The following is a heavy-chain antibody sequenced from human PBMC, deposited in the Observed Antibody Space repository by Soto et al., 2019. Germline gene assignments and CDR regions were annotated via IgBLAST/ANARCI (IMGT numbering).Heavy chain of an antibody. J-gene: IGHJ4*02. CDR2: IYWNDDK. CDR3: AHRRLYCSGGSCYLTAFDY. CDR1: GFSLSTSGVG. Sequence: QITLKESGPTLVKPTQTLTLTCTFSGFSLSTSGVGVGWIRQPPGKALEWLALIYWNDDKRYSPSLKSRLTITKDTSKNQVVLTMTNMDPVDTATYYCAHRRLYCSGGSCYLTAFDYWGQGTLVTVSS. V-gene: IGHV2-5*01. D-gene: IGHD2-15*01.